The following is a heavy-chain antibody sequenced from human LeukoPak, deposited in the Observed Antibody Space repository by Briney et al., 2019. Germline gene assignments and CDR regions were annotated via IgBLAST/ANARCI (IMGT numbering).Heavy chain of an antibody. V-gene: IGHV4-34*01. CDR3: ARVKYGAFDI. Sequence: SETLSLTCAVYGGSFSGYYWSWIRQPPGKGLEWIGEINHSGSTNYNPSLKSRVTISVDTSKNQFSLKLSSVTAAGTAVYYCARVKYGAFDIWGQGTMVTVSS. CDR1: GGSFSGYY. CDR2: INHSGST. D-gene: IGHD2-2*01. J-gene: IGHJ3*02.